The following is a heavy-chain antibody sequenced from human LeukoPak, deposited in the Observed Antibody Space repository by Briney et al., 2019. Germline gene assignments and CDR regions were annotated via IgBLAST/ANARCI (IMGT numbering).Heavy chain of an antibody. CDR3: ARGIGSGLDAFDI. V-gene: IGHV3-21*01. Sequence: SGGSLRLSGAASGFTFSSYSMNWVRQAPGKGLEWVSSISSSSSYIYYADSVKGRFTISRDNAKSSLYLQMNSLRAEDTAVYYCARGIGSGLDAFDIWGQGTMVTVSS. J-gene: IGHJ3*02. D-gene: IGHD6-19*01. CDR2: ISSSSSYI. CDR1: GFTFSSYS.